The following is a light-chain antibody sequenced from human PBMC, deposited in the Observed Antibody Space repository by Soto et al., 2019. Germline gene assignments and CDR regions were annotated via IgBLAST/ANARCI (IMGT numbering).Light chain of an antibody. CDR2: DVT. CDR1: SSDVGGYNC. V-gene: IGLV2-11*01. Sequence: QSVLTQPRSVSGSPGQSVTISCAGTSSDVGGYNCVSWYQQHPGKAPQLIIYDVTQRPSGVPDRFSGSKSGNTASLTVSGLQAEDEADYYCSSYAGSNNFGVFGTGTKVTVL. CDR3: SSYAGSNNFGV. J-gene: IGLJ1*01.